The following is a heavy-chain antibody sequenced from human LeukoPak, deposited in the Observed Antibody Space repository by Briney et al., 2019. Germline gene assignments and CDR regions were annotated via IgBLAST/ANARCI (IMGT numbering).Heavy chain of an antibody. CDR3: ARVPTEYWFDP. V-gene: IGHV4-59*01. J-gene: IGHJ5*02. CDR2: IYYSGST. Sequence: PSETLSLTCTVSGGSISSYYWSWIRQPPGKGLEWIGYIYYSGSTNYNPSLKSRVTISVDTSKNQFSMKLSSVTAADTAVYYCARVPTEYWFDPWGQGTLVTVSS. D-gene: IGHD4-11*01. CDR1: GGSISSYY.